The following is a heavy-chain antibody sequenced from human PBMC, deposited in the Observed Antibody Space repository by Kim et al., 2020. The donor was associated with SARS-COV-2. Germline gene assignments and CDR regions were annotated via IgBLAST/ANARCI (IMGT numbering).Heavy chain of an antibody. V-gene: IGHV1-46*01. CDR2: INPSGGST. D-gene: IGHD3-22*01. Sequence: ASVKVSCKASGYTFTSYYMHWVRQAPGQGLEWMGIINPSGGSTSYAQKFQGRVTRTRDTSTSTVYMELSSLRSEDTSVYYCARDLYYYDSSGYYGSGYFYGMYVWGQGTTVTVSS. CDR3: ARDLYYYDSSGYYGSGYFYGMYV. J-gene: IGHJ6*02. CDR1: GYTFTSYY.